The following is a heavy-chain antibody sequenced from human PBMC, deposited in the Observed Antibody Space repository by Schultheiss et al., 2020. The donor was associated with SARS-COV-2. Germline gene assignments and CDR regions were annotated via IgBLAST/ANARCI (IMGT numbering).Heavy chain of an antibody. CDR3: ARGSTPVKYSGSYISLYYYYGMEV. D-gene: IGHD1-26*01. Sequence: ASVKVSCKASGYTFTSYGISWVRQAPGQGLEWMGWISAYNGNTNYAQKLQGRVTMTTDTSTSTAYMELRSLRSDDTAVYYCARGSTPVKYSGSYISLYYYYGMEVWGKGTTVTVSS. J-gene: IGHJ6*04. V-gene: IGHV1-18*01. CDR1: GYTFTSYG. CDR2: ISAYNGNT.